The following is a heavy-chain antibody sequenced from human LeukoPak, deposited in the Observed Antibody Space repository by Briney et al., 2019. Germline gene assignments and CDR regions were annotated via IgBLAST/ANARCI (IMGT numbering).Heavy chain of an antibody. CDR2: IYYSGST. CDR1: GGSISSSSYY. Sequence: SETLSLTCTVSGGSISSSSYYWGWVRQPPGKGLEWIASIYYSGSTYYNPSLKSRVTMSVDTSKNQFSLKLSSVTAADTAIYYCARVSGLNNFDSWGQGTPVTVSS. V-gene: IGHV4-39*07. D-gene: IGHD1-14*01. CDR3: ARVSGLNNFDS. J-gene: IGHJ4*02.